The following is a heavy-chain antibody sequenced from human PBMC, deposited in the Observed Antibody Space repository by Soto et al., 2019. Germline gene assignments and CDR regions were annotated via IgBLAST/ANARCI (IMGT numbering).Heavy chain of an antibody. D-gene: IGHD6-13*01. J-gene: IGHJ4*02. V-gene: IGHV4-59*01. CDR1: GGSISSNX. Sequence: PSETLSLTCTVSGGSISSNXXXXIRQPPGKGLEWIGYVYNSGSTNYNPSLKSRVTISEDTSKTQFSLKVKSMTAADTAVYYCARYRREAVAGYTLDNWGQGILVTVSS. CDR2: VYNSGST. CDR3: ARYRREAVAGYTLDN.